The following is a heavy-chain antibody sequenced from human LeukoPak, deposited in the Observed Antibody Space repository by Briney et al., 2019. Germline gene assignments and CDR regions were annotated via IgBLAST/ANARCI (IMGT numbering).Heavy chain of an antibody. Sequence: ASVKVSCKASRGTFSTYAISWVRQAPGQGLEWMGGLIPIFGTANYAQKFQGRVTITADESTSTAYMELSSLRSEDTAVYYCARDLGGWHGVWFDPWGQGTLVTVSS. CDR2: LIPIFGTA. CDR1: RGTFSTYA. CDR3: ARDLGGWHGVWFDP. D-gene: IGHD6-19*01. V-gene: IGHV1-69*01. J-gene: IGHJ5*02.